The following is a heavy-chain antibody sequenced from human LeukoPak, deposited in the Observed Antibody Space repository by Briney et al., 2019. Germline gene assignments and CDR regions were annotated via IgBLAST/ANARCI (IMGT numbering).Heavy chain of an antibody. CDR3: ARQANRGYYDSSGYSLDY. V-gene: IGHV1-2*02. J-gene: IGHJ4*02. CDR2: INPNSGGT. Sequence: ASVKVSCKASGYTFTGYYMHWVRQAPGQGLEWMGWINPNSGGTNYAQKFQGRVTMTRDTSISTAYMELSRLRSDDTAVYYCARQANRGYYDSSGYSLDYWAQGTLVTVSS. D-gene: IGHD3-22*01. CDR1: GYTFTGYY.